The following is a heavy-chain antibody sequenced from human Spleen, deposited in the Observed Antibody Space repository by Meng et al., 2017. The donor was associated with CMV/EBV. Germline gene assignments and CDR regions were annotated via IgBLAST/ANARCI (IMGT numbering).Heavy chain of an antibody. V-gene: IGHV5-51*01. CDR2: IYPGDSDT. CDR3: ASSYCSSTSCYLLY. CDR1: GYSFTSYW. D-gene: IGHD2-2*01. Sequence: GSGYSFTSYWIGWVRQMPGKGLEWMGIIYPGDSDTRYSPSFQGQVTISADKSISTAYLQWSSLKASDTAMYYCASSYCSSTSCYLLYWGQGTLVTVSS. J-gene: IGHJ4*02.